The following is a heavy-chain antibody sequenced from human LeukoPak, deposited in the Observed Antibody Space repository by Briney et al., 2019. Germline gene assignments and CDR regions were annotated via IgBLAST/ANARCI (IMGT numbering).Heavy chain of an antibody. CDR2: IYTSGST. J-gene: IGHJ5*02. CDR3: ARDRSYCSSTSCYTRWFDP. D-gene: IGHD2-2*02. CDR1: GGSISSGSYY. Sequence: SQTLSLTCTVSGGSISSGSYYWSWIRQPAGKGLEWIGRIYTSGSTNYNPSLKSRVTISVDTSKNQFSLKLSSVTAADTAVYYCARDRSYCSSTSCYTRWFDPWGQGTLVTVSS. V-gene: IGHV4-61*02.